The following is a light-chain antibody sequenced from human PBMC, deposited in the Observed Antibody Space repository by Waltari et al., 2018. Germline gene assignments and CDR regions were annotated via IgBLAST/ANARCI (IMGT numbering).Light chain of an antibody. CDR2: WAS. Sequence: DIAMTQSPDPLAVSLAERATINCKSSQSVFYSSNNKNYLTWYQQKPGQPPKLLIYWASTRESGVPDRFSGSASGTDFTLTISSLQPEDFATYFCQQSYTTPTFGQGTKLEIK. J-gene: IGKJ2*01. CDR1: QSVFYSSNNKNY. V-gene: IGKV4-1*01. CDR3: QQSYTTPT.